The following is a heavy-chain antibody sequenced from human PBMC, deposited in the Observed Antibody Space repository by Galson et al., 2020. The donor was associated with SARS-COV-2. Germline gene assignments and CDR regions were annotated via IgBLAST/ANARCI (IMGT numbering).Heavy chain of an antibody. CDR3: ARLYSSGWYYFGL. CDR1: GFTVSNNY. Sequence: TGGSLRLSCEASGFTVSNNYMTWVRQAPGKGLEWVSVSYSGGGTNYADSLKGRFTISRDNSKNTLYLQMNSLRVEDTAVYYCARLYSSGWYYFGLWGRGTLVTVSS. J-gene: IGHJ2*01. CDR2: SYSGGGT. V-gene: IGHV3-66*01. D-gene: IGHD6-19*01.